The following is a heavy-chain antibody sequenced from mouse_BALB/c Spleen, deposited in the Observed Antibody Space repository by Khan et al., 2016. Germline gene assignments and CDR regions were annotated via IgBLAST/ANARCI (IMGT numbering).Heavy chain of an antibody. CDR1: GYTFSSYW. CDR2: ILPGSGST. CDR3: AKGYYGNYGWYCDG. Sequence: QVQLQQSGAELMKPGASVKISCKATGYTFSSYWIEWVKQRPGHGLEWIGEILPGSGSTNYTENFKGKATFTADTSSNTAYMQLSSLTSEDSAVYYCAKGYYGNYGWYCDGWGAGTTVTVSS. V-gene: IGHV1-9*01. J-gene: IGHJ1*01. D-gene: IGHD2-1*01.